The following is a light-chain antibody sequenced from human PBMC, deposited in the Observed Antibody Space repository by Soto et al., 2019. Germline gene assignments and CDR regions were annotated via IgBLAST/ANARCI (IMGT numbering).Light chain of an antibody. CDR3: LQDYSYPLT. CDR2: VAS. CDR1: QGIKND. V-gene: IGKV1-6*01. Sequence: IQMTQSPSTLSASVGDRVTITCRASQGIKNDLGWYQQKPGRASKLLIYVASNLQSGVPSRFSGSGSGTDFTLTISSLQPEDFATYYCLQDYSYPLTFGGGTKVDI. J-gene: IGKJ4*01.